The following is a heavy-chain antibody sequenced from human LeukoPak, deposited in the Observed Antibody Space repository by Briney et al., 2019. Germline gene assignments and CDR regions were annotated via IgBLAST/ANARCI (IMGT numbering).Heavy chain of an antibody. Sequence: SETLSLTCTVSGGSLSSYYWSWIRQPPGKGLEWTGYIYYSGSTNYNPSLKSRVTISVDTSKNQFSLKLSSVTAADTAVYYCARVSHSFDYWGQGTPVTVSS. V-gene: IGHV4-59*01. CDR3: ARVSHSFDY. J-gene: IGHJ4*02. CDR2: IYYSGST. CDR1: GGSLSSYY.